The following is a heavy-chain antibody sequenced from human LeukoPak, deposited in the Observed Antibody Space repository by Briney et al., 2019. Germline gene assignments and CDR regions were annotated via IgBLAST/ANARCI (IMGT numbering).Heavy chain of an antibody. CDR1: GGPISSSSHY. V-gene: IGHV4-39*01. D-gene: IGHD3-16*02. Sequence: SETLSLTCTVSGGPISSSSHYWGWIRQPPGKWLEWIGSIYYSGITYYNSSLKSRVTISVDTSKNQFSLKLSSVTAAETAVYYCARQSSGRYYFDYWGQGALVTVSS. CDR3: ARQSSGRYYFDY. CDR2: IYYSGIT. J-gene: IGHJ4*02.